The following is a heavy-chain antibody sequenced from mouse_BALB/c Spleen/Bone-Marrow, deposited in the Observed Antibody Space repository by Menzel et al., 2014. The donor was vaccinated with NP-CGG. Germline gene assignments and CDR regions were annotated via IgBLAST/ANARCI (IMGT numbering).Heavy chain of an antibody. J-gene: IGHJ4*01. CDR1: GYTFTSYY. CDR3: ARSLITTVVANYAMDY. V-gene: IGHV1S56*01. CDR2: IYPGNVNT. D-gene: IGHD1-1*01. Sequence: VQLQQSGPELMKPGASVRISCKASGYTFTSYYIHWVKQRPGQGLEWIGWIYPGNVNTKYNEKFKGKASLTADKSSSTAYMQLSSLTSEDSAVYFCARSLITTVVANYAMDYWGQGTSVTVSS.